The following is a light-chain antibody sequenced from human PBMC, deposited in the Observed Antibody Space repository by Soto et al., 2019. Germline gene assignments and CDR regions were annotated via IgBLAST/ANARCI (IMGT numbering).Light chain of an antibody. V-gene: IGKV3-15*01. Sequence: EMVMTQSPATLSVSPGDGATLSCRASQSVGSNLAWFQQKPGQAPRLLIYGASTRATGIPARFSGSGSGTEFTLTINSLQSEDFAVYYCQQYYNWPRTFGQGTKLEIK. CDR1: QSVGSN. CDR2: GAS. CDR3: QQYYNWPRT. J-gene: IGKJ2*01.